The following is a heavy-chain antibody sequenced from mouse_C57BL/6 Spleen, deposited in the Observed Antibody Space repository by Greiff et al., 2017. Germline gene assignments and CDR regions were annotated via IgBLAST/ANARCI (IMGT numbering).Heavy chain of an antibody. J-gene: IGHJ4*01. V-gene: IGHV1-82*01. CDR2: IYPGDGDT. CDR3: AREDYYGSMDD. CDR1: GYAFSSSW. D-gene: IGHD1-1*01. Sequence: QVQLQQSGPELVKPGASVKISCKASGYAFSSSWMNWVKQRPGKGLEWIGRIYPGDGDTTYNGKFKGKATLTADKSSSTAYMQLSSLSSEDSAVYFCAREDYYGSMDDWGQGTSVTVSS.